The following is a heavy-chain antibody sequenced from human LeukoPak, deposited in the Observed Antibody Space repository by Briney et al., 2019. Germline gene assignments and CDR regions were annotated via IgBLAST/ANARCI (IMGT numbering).Heavy chain of an antibody. J-gene: IGHJ6*02. CDR3: ARDDYGDYAYGMDV. V-gene: IGHV3-11*01. Sequence: LSLTCTVSGGSISSYYWSWIRQAPGKGLEWVSYISSSGSTIYYADSVKGRFTISRDNAKNSLYLQMNSLRAEDTAVYYCARDDYGDYAYGMDVWGQGTTVTVSS. CDR2: ISSSGSTI. D-gene: IGHD4-17*01. CDR1: GGSISSYY.